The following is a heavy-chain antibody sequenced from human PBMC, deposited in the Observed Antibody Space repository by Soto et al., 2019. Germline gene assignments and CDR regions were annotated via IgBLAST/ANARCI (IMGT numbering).Heavy chain of an antibody. CDR2: IYYSGST. J-gene: IGHJ4*02. CDR1: GGSISSYY. V-gene: IGHV4-59*08. Sequence: PSETLSLTCTVSGGSISSYYWSWILQPPGKGLEWIGYIYYSGSTNYNPSLKSRVTISVDTSKNQFSLKLSSVTAADTAVYYCARHNLGSPSLFDYWGQGTLVTVSS. CDR3: ARHNLGSPSLFDY. D-gene: IGHD3-16*01.